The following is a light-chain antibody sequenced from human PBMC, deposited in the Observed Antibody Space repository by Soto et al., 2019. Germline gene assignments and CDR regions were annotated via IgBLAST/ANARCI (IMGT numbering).Light chain of an antibody. J-gene: IGKJ1*01. Sequence: AIQMTQSPSSLSASVGDRVTITCRASQGIRSDLGWYQQKPGKAPSLLIYAASSLQSGVPSRFSGSGSGTDFTLTISSLQPEDFATYYCLQDYNYPWTFGQGTKVEIK. V-gene: IGKV1-6*01. CDR1: QGIRSD. CDR2: AAS. CDR3: LQDYNYPWT.